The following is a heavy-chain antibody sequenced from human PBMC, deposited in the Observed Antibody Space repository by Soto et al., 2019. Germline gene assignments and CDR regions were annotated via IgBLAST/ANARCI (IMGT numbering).Heavy chain of an antibody. Sequence: GGSLRLSCAASGFTFSSYGMHWVRQAPGKGLEWVAVIWYDGSNKYYADSVKGRFTISRDNSKNTLYLQMNSLRAEDTAVYYCVRALVSRYYDILTGYYNDVYYYGMDVWGQGTTVTVSS. CDR1: GFTFSSYG. CDR3: VRALVSRYYDILTGYYNDVYYYGMDV. D-gene: IGHD3-9*01. V-gene: IGHV3-33*01. J-gene: IGHJ6*02. CDR2: IWYDGSNK.